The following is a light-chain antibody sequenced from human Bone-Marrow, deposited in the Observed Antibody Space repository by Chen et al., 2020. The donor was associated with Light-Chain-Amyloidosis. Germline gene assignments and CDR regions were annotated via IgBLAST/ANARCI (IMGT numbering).Light chain of an antibody. CDR2: DVS. CDR3: CSYAVSCTFV. J-gene: IGLJ3*02. V-gene: IGLV2-11*01. CDR1: SSDVGGYNY. Sequence: QSALTQPRSVSGSPGQSVTISCTGTSSDVGGYNYVSWYQQHPGTAPKLMIYDVSKRPSGVPDRFSGSKSCNTASLTISGLQAEDEGDYYCCSYAVSCTFVFGGGTKLTVL.